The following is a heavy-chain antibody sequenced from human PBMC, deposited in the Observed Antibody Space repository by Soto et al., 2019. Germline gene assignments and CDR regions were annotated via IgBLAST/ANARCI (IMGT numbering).Heavy chain of an antibody. V-gene: IGHV5-51*01. J-gene: IGHJ3*02. D-gene: IGHD5-18*01. Sequence: HRESLKISCKGSGYSFTSYWIGWVRQMPGKGLEWMGIIYPGDSDTRYSPSFQGQVTISADKSISTAYLQWSSLKASGTAMYYCARVGTAMVTGVDDAFDIWGQGTMVTVSS. CDR1: GYSFTSYW. CDR3: ARVGTAMVTGVDDAFDI. CDR2: IYPGDSDT.